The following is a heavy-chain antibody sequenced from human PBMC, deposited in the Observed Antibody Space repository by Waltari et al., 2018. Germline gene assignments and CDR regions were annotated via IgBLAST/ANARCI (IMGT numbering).Heavy chain of an antibody. Sequence: QVQLVESGGGVVQPGRCLRLSCATSGFTFSGHGLLWVRQAPGKGLEWVAFITFDGTNKYYADSVKGRFTISRDNPKNTMFLQMNSLRPDDTAIYYCASIFAGTAVTTIQPIDIWGQGTMVTVSS. J-gene: IGHJ3*02. D-gene: IGHD4-17*01. V-gene: IGHV3-30*03. CDR2: ITFDGTNK. CDR1: GFTFSGHG. CDR3: ASIFAGTAVTTIQPIDI.